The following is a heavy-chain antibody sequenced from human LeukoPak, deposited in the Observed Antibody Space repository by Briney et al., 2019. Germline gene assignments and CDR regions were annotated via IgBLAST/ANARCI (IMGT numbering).Heavy chain of an antibody. V-gene: IGHV4-61*02. CDR2: IYTSGST. J-gene: IGHJ6*03. Sequence: SQTLSLTCTVSGGSISSGSYYWSWIRQPAGKGLEWIGRIYTSGSTNYNPSLKSRVTISVDTSKNQFSLKPSSVTAADTAVYYCASGGYYYYYMDVWGKGTTVTISS. CDR3: ASGGYYYYYMDV. CDR1: GGSISSGSYY.